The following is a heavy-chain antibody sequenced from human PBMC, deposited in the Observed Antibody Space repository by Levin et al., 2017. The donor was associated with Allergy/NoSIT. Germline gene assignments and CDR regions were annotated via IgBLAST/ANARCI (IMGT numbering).Heavy chain of an antibody. CDR2: IWYDGSNK. J-gene: IGHJ6*02. D-gene: IGHD3-10*01. CDR3: ARDNYYGSGSYPRYYYYGMDV. V-gene: IGHV3-33*01. CDR1: GFTFSSYG. Sequence: GESLKISCAASGFTFSSYGMHWVRQAPGKGLEWVAVIWYDGSNKYYADSVKGRFTISRDNSKNTLYLQMNSLRAEDTAVYYCARDNYYGSGSYPRYYYYGMDVWGQGTTVTVSS.